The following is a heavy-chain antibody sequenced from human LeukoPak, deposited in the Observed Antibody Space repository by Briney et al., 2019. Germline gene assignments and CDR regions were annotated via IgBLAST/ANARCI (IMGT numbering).Heavy chain of an antibody. CDR1: GYSFTSYW. D-gene: IGHD4-11*01. Sequence: GESLKISCKGSGYSFTSYWIGWVRQMPGKGLEWMGIIYPGDSDTRYSSSFQGQVTISADKSISTAYLQWSSLKASDTAMYYCARALTTDYYYMDVWGKGTTVTVSS. J-gene: IGHJ6*03. CDR3: ARALTTDYYYMDV. V-gene: IGHV5-51*01. CDR2: IYPGDSDT.